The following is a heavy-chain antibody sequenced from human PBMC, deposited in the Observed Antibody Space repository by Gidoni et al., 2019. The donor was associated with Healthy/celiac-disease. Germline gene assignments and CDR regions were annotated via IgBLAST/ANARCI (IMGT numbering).Heavy chain of an antibody. J-gene: IGHJ6*02. CDR2: ISSSGSTI. D-gene: IGHD4-17*01. V-gene: IGHV3-11*01. Sequence: QVQLVESGGGLVKPGGSLRLSCAASGFTFSDYYMRWIRQAPGKGLGWVSDISSSGSTIYYADSVKGRFTISRDNAKNSLYLQMNSLRAEDTAVYYCARDLWGLVGSAYGGKAGSYGMDVWGQGTTVTVSS. CDR1: GFTFSDYY. CDR3: ARDLWGLVGSAYGGKAGSYGMDV.